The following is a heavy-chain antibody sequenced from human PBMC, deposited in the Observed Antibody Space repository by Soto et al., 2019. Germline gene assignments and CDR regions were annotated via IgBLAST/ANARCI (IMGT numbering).Heavy chain of an antibody. CDR1: GGSFSDYY. CDR2: INHSGST. CDR3: ARASLWTAAFDI. J-gene: IGHJ3*02. V-gene: IGHV4-34*01. D-gene: IGHD1-1*01. Sequence: QVQLQQWGAGLLKPSETLSLTCAVYGGSFSDYYWSWIRQPPGKGLEWIGEINHSGSTNYNPSFKSRVTISVDTSKNQFSLKLSSVTAADTAVYYCARASLWTAAFDIWGQGTMVTVSS.